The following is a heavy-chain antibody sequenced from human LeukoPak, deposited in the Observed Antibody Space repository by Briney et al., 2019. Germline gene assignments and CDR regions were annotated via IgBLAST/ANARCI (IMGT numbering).Heavy chain of an antibody. V-gene: IGHV3-30*18. CDR2: ISYDGSNK. D-gene: IGHD2-15*01. CDR1: GFTFSSYG. Sequence: PGRSLRLSCAASGFTFSSYGMHWVRQDPGKGLEWVAVISYDGSNKYYADSVKGRFTISRDNSKNTLYLQMNSLRAEDTAVYYCAKVVVVDDAFDIWGQGTMVTVSS. CDR3: AKVVVVDDAFDI. J-gene: IGHJ3*02.